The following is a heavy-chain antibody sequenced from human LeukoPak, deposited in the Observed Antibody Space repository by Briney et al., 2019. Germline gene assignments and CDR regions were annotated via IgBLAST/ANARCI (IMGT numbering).Heavy chain of an antibody. CDR1: GSSISTDYY. V-gene: IGHV4-38-2*02. Sequence: SETLSLTCTVSGSSISTDYYWGWIRQPPGKGLEWIGSIYHSGSTYYNPSLKSRIAISVDTSKNQFSLKLSSVTVADTAVYYCARLNTYGMDVWGQGTTVTVSS. J-gene: IGHJ6*02. CDR2: IYHSGST. CDR3: ARLNTYGMDV. D-gene: IGHD1/OR15-1a*01.